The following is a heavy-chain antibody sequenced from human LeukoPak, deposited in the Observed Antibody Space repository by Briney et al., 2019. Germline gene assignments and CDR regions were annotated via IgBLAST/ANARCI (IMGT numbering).Heavy chain of an antibody. CDR3: ARTTSTAAGTVYFQH. CDR2: INHSGST. J-gene: IGHJ1*01. D-gene: IGHD6-13*01. V-gene: IGHV4-34*01. Sequence: SETLSLTCAVYGGSLSGYYWSWIRQPPGKGLEWIGEINHSGSTNYNPSLKSRVTISVDTSKNQFSLKLSSVTAADTAVYYCARTTSTAAGTVYFQHWGQGTLVTVSS. CDR1: GGSLSGYY.